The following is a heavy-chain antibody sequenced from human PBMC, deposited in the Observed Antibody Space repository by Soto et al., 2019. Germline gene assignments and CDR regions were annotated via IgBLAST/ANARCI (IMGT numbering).Heavy chain of an antibody. V-gene: IGHV1-18*01. D-gene: IGHD1-26*01. Sequence: GASVKVSCKASGYTFTSYGISWVRQAPGQGLEWMGWISAYNGNTNYAQKFQGRVTITADKSTSTAYMELSSLRSEDTAVYYCARDGNSGSYPYYFDYWGQGTLVTVSS. CDR3: ARDGNSGSYPYYFDY. CDR1: GYTFTSYG. J-gene: IGHJ4*02. CDR2: ISAYNGNT.